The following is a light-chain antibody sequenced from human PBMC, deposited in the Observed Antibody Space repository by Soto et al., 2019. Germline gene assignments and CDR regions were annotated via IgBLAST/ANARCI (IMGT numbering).Light chain of an antibody. Sequence: EIVLTQSPGTLSLSPGERATLSCRASQSVSNNYLAWYQQKPGQAPRLLIYGASNRATGIPDRFSGSGSGTYFTLTISRLEPEDFAVYYWQQYGSSGTFGQGTKVDIK. CDR2: GAS. CDR1: QSVSNNY. J-gene: IGKJ1*01. CDR3: QQYGSSGT. V-gene: IGKV3-20*01.